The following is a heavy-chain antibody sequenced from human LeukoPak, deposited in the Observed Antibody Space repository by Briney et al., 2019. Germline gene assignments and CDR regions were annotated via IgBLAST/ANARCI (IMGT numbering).Heavy chain of an antibody. CDR1: GFTFSSYA. V-gene: IGHV3-23*01. D-gene: IGHD3-22*01. Sequence: GGSLRLSCAASGFTFSSYAMRWVRQAPGKGLEWVSAISGSGGSTYYADSVKGRFTISRDNSKNTLYLQMNSLRAEDTAVYYGAKPHSRGYYDAFDTWGQGKMVTVSS. CDR2: ISGSGGST. CDR3: AKPHSRGYYDAFDT. J-gene: IGHJ3*02.